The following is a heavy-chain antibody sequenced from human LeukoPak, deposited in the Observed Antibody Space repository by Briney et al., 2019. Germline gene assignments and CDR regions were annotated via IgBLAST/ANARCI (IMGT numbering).Heavy chain of an antibody. D-gene: IGHD6-25*01. CDR2: IDIDGTGT. CDR3: ARDLAATNWFDP. J-gene: IGHJ5*02. Sequence: GGSLRLSCAASGFYFRDHWMDWVRQAPGKGLVWVSRIDIDGTGTNYADSVKGRFTISRDNAKNTLSLQMNSLRAEDTAVYYCARDLAATNWFDPWGQGTLVTVSS. V-gene: IGHV3-74*01. CDR1: GFYFRDHW.